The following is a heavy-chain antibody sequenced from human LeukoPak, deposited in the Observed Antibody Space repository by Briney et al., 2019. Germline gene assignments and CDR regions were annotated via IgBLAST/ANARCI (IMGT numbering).Heavy chain of an antibody. V-gene: IGHV4-34*01. CDR3: VTYYFDSSGPKKNY. Sequence: SETLSLTCAVYGGSFSGYYWSWIRQPPGKGLEWIGEINHSGSTNYNPSLKSRVTISVDTSKEQFSLKLSSVTAADTAVYYCVTYYFDSSGPKKNYWGQGTLVTVSS. CDR2: INHSGST. D-gene: IGHD3-22*01. CDR1: GGSFSGYY. J-gene: IGHJ4*02.